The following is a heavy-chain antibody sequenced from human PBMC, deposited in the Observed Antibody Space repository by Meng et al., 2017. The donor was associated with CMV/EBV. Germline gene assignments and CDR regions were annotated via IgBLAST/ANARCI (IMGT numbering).Heavy chain of an antibody. Sequence: GESLKISCAASGFTFGSYSMNWVRQAPGKGLEWVSSISSSSSYIYYADSVKGRFTISRDNAKNSLYLQMNSLRAEDTAVYYCARRMGKGEWELLGPTLEDAFDIWGQGTMVTVSS. CDR1: GFTFGSYS. D-gene: IGHD1-26*01. J-gene: IGHJ3*02. CDR3: ARRMGKGEWELLGPTLEDAFDI. V-gene: IGHV3-21*01. CDR2: ISSSSSYI.